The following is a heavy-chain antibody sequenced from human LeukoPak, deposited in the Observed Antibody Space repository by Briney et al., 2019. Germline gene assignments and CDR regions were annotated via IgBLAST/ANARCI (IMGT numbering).Heavy chain of an antibody. V-gene: IGHV4-39*01. CDR2: IYYTGNT. D-gene: IGHD3/OR15-3a*01. CDR3: ARQTGSGLFTLP. CDR1: GISISSSNSY. J-gene: IGHJ4*02. Sequence: PSETLSLTCTVSGISISSSNSYWGWIRQPPGKGLEWIGSIYYTGNTYYNASLKSRVTISIATSKNQLSLRLTSVTAADTAMYYSARQTGSGLFTLPGGQGTLVTVSS.